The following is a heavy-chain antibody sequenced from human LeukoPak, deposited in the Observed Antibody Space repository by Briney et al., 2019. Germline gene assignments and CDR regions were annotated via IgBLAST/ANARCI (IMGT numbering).Heavy chain of an antibody. CDR1: GYTFTGYY. D-gene: IGHD3-16*02. Sequence: ASVKVSCKASGYTFTGYYMHWVRQAPGQGLEWMGWINPNSGGTNYAQKLQGRVTMTRDTSISTAYMELSRLRSDDTAVYYCARGFYVWGSYRSPPFDYWGQGTLVTVSS. CDR2: INPNSGGT. CDR3: ARGFYVWGSYRSPPFDY. J-gene: IGHJ4*02. V-gene: IGHV1-2*02.